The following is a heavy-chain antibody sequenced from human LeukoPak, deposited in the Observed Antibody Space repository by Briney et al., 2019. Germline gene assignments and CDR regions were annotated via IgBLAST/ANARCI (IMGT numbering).Heavy chain of an antibody. J-gene: IGHJ3*02. V-gene: IGHV3-30*18. Sequence: GGSLRLSCAASGFTFSSYGMHWVRQAPGKGLEWMAVISYDGSNKYYADSVKGRFTISRDNSKNTLYLQMNSLRAEDTAVYYCAKDHGGIAIWGQGTMVTVSS. CDR3: AKDHGGIAI. D-gene: IGHD6-13*01. CDR2: ISYDGSNK. CDR1: GFTFSSYG.